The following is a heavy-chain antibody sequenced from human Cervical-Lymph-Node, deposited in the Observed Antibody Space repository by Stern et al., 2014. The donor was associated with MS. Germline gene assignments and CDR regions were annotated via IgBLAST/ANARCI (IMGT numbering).Heavy chain of an antibody. CDR2: ISTGSGYI. CDR3: ARGRGGNYRYYFDY. V-gene: IGHV3-21*01. D-gene: IGHD4-23*01. J-gene: IGHJ4*02. Sequence: EVQLVESGGGLVKPGGSLRLSCEASGFTFSSYSINWVRQAPGKGLEWIASISTGSGYITYAHSLQGRITISQDTAKNSLYLQMNSLRAEDTAVYYCARGRGGNYRYYFDYWGQGTLVTVSS. CDR1: GFTFSSYS.